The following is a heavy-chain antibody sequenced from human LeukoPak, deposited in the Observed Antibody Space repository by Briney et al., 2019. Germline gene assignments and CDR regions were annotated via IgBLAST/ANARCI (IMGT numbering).Heavy chain of an antibody. Sequence: SVKVSCKASGGTFSSYAISWVRQAPGQGLEWMGRIIPILGIANYAQKFQGRVTITADNSTSTAYMELSSLRSEDTAVYYCARDPQGIAVAASGNYWGQGTLVTVSS. CDR1: GGTFSSYA. V-gene: IGHV1-69*04. CDR2: IIPILGIA. CDR3: ARDPQGIAVAASGNY. D-gene: IGHD6-19*01. J-gene: IGHJ4*02.